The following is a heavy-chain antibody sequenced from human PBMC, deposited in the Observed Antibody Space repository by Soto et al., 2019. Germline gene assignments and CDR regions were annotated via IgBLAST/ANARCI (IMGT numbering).Heavy chain of an antibody. V-gene: IGHV5-10-1*01. CDR1: GYSFTSYW. J-gene: IGHJ6*02. CDR2: IDPSDSYT. Sequence: PGESLKISCKGSGYSFTSYWISWVRQMPGKGLEWMGRIDPSDSYTNYSPSFQGHVTISADKSISTAYLQWSSLKASDTAMYYCARIEKAPSYYYYGMDVWGQGTKVTVSS. CDR3: ARIEKAPSYYYYGMDV.